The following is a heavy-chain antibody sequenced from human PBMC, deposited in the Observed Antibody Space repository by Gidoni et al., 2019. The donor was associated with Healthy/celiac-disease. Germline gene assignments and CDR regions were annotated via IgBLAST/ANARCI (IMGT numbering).Heavy chain of an antibody. CDR2: TYYTGTT. CDR1: GDSISSGDYY. Sequence: QVQLQESGPGLVKPSQTLSLTCTVSGDSISSGDYYWSWIRQYPGKGLEWIGNTYYTGTTYYNPSLKSRVTISVDTSKNHLSLKLSSVTAADTAMYYCARGSLPPHVHFDYWGQGTLVTVSS. V-gene: IGHV4-31*03. CDR3: ARGSLPPHVHFDY. J-gene: IGHJ4*02.